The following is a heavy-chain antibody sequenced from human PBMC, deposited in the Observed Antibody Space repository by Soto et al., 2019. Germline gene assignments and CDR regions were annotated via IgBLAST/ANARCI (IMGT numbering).Heavy chain of an antibody. V-gene: IGHV3-23*01. CDR2: ISDSGDST. D-gene: IGHD4-17*01. Sequence: EVQLLESGGNLVQPGGSLRLSCAASGFTFSTYGMTWVRQAPGKGLEWVSSISDSGDSTYYADSVKGRFTISRDNSKNTLFLQMNSLRAEDTAVYYCAKDHAWGRRVTTRFDYWGQGALVIVSS. J-gene: IGHJ4*02. CDR3: AKDHAWGRRVTTRFDY. CDR1: GFTFSTYG.